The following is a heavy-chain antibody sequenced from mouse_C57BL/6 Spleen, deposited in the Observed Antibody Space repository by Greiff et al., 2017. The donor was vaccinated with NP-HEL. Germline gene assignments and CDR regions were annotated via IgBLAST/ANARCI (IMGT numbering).Heavy chain of an antibody. J-gene: IGHJ2*01. D-gene: IGHD1-1*01. CDR2: INPNNGGT. Sequence: EVQLQQSGPELVKPGASVKISCKASGYTFTDYYMNWVKQSHGKSLEWIGDINPNNGGTSYNQKFKGKATLTVDKSSSTAYMELRSLTSEDSAVYYCARGYYGSRGEDYFDYWGQGTTLTVSS. CDR3: ARGYYGSRGEDYFDY. CDR1: GYTFTDYY. V-gene: IGHV1-26*01.